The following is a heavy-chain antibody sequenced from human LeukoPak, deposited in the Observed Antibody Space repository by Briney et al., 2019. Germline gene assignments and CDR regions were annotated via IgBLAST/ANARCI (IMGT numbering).Heavy chain of an antibody. CDR1: GGSISSSSYY. CDR2: IYYSGIT. D-gene: IGHD2/OR15-2a*01. Sequence: PSETLSLTCTVSGGSISSSSYYWGWIRQPPGKGLEWIGKIYYSGITYYNSSLKSRVTISVNTSKNQFSLKLSSVTAADTAVYYCARDDPNKYYFDYWGQGTLVTVSS. J-gene: IGHJ4*02. V-gene: IGHV4-39*02. CDR3: ARDDPNKYYFDY.